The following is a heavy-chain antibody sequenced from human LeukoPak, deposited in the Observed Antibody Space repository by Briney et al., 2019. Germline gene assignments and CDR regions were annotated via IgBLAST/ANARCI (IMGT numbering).Heavy chain of an antibody. J-gene: IGHJ4*02. CDR2: INPSGGST. CDR3: ARAGSDYCGGDCPKFDY. D-gene: IGHD2-21*02. CDR1: GYTFTSYY. Sequence: ASVKVSCKASGYTFTSYYMHWVRQAPGQGRGWMGIINPSGGSTSYAQKFQGRVTMTRDTSTSKVYMELSSLKSEDTAVYYCARAGSDYCGGDCPKFDYWGQGTLVTVSS. V-gene: IGHV1-46*01.